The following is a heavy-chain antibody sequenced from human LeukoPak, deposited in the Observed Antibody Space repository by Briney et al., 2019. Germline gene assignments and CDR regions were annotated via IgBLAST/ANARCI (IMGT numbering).Heavy chain of an antibody. Sequence: PGGSLRLSCAASGVTFSSYGMHCVRQAPGKGLDWVAVISYDGSNKYYVGSVKGRFTISRDNSKNMLYLQTNSLRAEDTAVYYCAKNELLWFGEFDAFDIWGQGTMVTVSS. J-gene: IGHJ3*02. CDR3: AKNELLWFGEFDAFDI. D-gene: IGHD3-10*01. CDR2: ISYDGSNK. CDR1: GVTFSSYG. V-gene: IGHV3-30*18.